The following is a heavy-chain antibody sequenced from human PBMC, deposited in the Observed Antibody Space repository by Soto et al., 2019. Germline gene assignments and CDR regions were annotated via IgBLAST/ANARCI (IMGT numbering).Heavy chain of an antibody. Sequence: PSQTLSLTCAISGDSVSSNSAAWNWIRPSPSRGLEWLGGTYYRSKWYNDYAVSVKSRITINPDTSKNQFSLQLNSVTPEDTAVYYCAREKLELGFTFAYWGQGTLVTVSS. J-gene: IGHJ4*02. CDR1: GDSVSSNSAA. D-gene: IGHD1-7*01. V-gene: IGHV6-1*01. CDR2: TYYRSKWYN. CDR3: AREKLELGFTFAY.